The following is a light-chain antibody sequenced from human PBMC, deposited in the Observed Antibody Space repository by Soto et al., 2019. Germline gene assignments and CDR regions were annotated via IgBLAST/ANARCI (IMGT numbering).Light chain of an antibody. CDR2: DVS. V-gene: IGLV2-11*01. Sequence: QSSLTQPRSVSGSPGRAVTISCTGTSSDVGGYNYVPWFQQLPGKAPKLMIYDVSKRPSGVPDRFSGSKSGNTASLTISGLQAEDEADYYCCSSAGSYTEVFGTGTKVTVL. CDR3: CSSAGSYTEV. CDR1: SSDVGGYNY. J-gene: IGLJ1*01.